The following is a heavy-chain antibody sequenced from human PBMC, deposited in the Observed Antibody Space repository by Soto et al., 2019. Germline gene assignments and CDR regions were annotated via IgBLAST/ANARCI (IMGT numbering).Heavy chain of an antibody. Sequence: EVQLVESGGGLVKPGGSLRLSCAASGFTFSSYSMNWVRQAPGKGLEWVSSISSSSSYIYYADSVKGRFTISRDNAKNSLYLHMNSLRAEDTAVYYCAVMITFGGVIVVWGQGTLVTVSS. V-gene: IGHV3-21*01. J-gene: IGHJ4*02. D-gene: IGHD3-16*02. CDR1: GFTFSSYS. CDR2: ISSSSSYI. CDR3: AVMITFGGVIVV.